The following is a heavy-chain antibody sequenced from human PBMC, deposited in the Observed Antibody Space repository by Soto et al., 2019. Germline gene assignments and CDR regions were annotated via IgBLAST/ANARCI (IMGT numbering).Heavy chain of an antibody. V-gene: IGHV5-10-1*01. J-gene: IGHJ6*02. CDR1: GYSFTSYW. Sequence: GEALKISCKGSGYSFTSYWISWVRQMPGKGLEWMGRIDPSDSYTNYSPSFQGHVTISADKSISTAYLQWSSLKASDTAMYYCARGPYGSGRYSLLGVWGQGTTVTVSS. CDR2: IDPSDSYT. D-gene: IGHD3-10*01. CDR3: ARGPYGSGRYSLLGV.